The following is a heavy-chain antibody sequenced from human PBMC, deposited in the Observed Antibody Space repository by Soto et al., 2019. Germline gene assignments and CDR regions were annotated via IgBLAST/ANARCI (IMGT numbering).Heavy chain of an antibody. CDR3: ANNYGGYNNCQVIDH. CDR2: ISGAGNSA. J-gene: IGHJ4*02. CDR1: GFTFSEYA. Sequence: EVQLMESGGGLVQPGGSLRLSCAASGFTFSEYAMSWVRQAPGKGLEWVSAISGAGNSASHASSVQGRFIISRDNSKNKLFLQRNSLRAEDTYAYYCANNYGGYNNCQVIDHWGQGTLVTVSS. D-gene: IGHD3-9*01. V-gene: IGHV3-23*01.